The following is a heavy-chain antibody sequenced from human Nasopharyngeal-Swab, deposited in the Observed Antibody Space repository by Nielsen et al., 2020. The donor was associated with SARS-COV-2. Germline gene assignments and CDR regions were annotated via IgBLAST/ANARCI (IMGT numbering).Heavy chain of an antibody. Sequence: ASVKVSCKASGYTFTNYGINWVRQAPGQGLEWMGWISGYNGYTLRSWKFQARFTMTTDTSTSTAYMELRSLRSDDTAVYYCARADPESVYDASDVWGHGTMVTVSS. CDR1: GYTFTNYG. D-gene: IGHD5/OR15-5a*01. V-gene: IGHV1-18*01. CDR2: ISGYNGYT. CDR3: ARADPESVYDASDV. J-gene: IGHJ3*01.